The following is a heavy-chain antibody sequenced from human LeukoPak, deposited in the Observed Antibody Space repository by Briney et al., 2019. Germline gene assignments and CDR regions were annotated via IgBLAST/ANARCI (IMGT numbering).Heavy chain of an antibody. CDR2: ISYDGSNK. V-gene: IGHV3-30-3*01. CDR3: ARDIQLST. Sequence: GGSLRLSCAASGFTFSSNALHWVRQAPGKGLEWVAVISYDGSNKYYADSVKGRFTISRDNSKDTLYLQMNSLRAEDTAIYYCARDIQLSTWGLGTMVTVSS. CDR1: GFTFSSNA. J-gene: IGHJ3*01. D-gene: IGHD5-24*01.